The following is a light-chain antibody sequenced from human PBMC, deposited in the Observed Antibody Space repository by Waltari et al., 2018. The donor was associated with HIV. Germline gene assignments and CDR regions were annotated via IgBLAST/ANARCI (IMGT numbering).Light chain of an antibody. J-gene: IGLJ2*01. V-gene: IGLV2-23*02. CDR1: SSDIGSYNL. CDR3: CSYAGSPTFVI. Sequence: QSALTQPASVSGSLGQSITISCPGTSSDIGSYNLFSWYQQYPGKAPKVIIYDVNKWPSGVSHRFSGFKAANTASLTISGLQAEDEADYYCCSYAGSPTFVIFGGGTKVTVL. CDR2: DVN.